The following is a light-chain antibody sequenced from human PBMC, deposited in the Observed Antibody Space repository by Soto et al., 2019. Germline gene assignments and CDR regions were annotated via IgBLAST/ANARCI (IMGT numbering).Light chain of an antibody. Sequence: DVPMTQSPSSLSASVGDRVTITCRASQDIKDWLAWYQQKPAKAPKSLISAASNLQPGVPSRFSGSGSGTEFTLTIASPAPEDSATDYGQQYNIYPLSFGGGTKVEIK. CDR2: AAS. V-gene: IGKV1D-16*01. J-gene: IGKJ4*01. CDR3: QQYNIYPLS. CDR1: QDIKDW.